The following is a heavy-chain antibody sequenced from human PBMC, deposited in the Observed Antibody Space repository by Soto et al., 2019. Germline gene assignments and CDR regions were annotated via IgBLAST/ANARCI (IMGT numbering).Heavy chain of an antibody. V-gene: IGHV5-51*01. CDR2: IYPGDSDT. CDR1: GCPFANYW. Sequence: GESLKISCKCAGCPFANYWIGWGRQRPGKGLEWMGIIYPGDSDTKYNPSFQGQVTISADKSITTPYLRWTSVNASDTAIYYCAASIFYYGMDVWGQGTTVTVSS. CDR3: AASIFYYGMDV. J-gene: IGHJ6*02.